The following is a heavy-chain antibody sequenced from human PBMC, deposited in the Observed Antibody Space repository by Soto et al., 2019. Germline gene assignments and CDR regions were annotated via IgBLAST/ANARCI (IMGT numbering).Heavy chain of an antibody. Sequence: QVQLVESGGGVVQPGNSVRLSCAASGFTFSMYGRHWVRQAPGKGLEWVAVTASDGTNKFYGDSVKGRFTISRDNPRATLYLQMNSLRPDDTAVYYCARKNPGRVSELPDYWGQGTLVTVSS. D-gene: IGHD3-10*01. CDR2: TASDGTNK. J-gene: IGHJ4*02. V-gene: IGHV3-30*03. CDR1: GFTFSMYG. CDR3: ARKNPGRVSELPDY.